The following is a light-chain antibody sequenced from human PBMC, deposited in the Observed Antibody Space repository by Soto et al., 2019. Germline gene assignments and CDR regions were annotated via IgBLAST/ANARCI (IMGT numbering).Light chain of an antibody. CDR2: LNSDGSH. CDR3: QTWGTGPWV. Sequence: QSVLTQSPSASASLGASVKLTCTLSSGHSSYAIAWHQQQPEKGPRYLMKLNSDGSHSKGDGIPDRFSGSSSGAERYLTISSLQSEDEADYYCQTWGTGPWVFGGGTKPPS. V-gene: IGLV4-69*01. CDR1: SGHSSYA. J-gene: IGLJ3*02.